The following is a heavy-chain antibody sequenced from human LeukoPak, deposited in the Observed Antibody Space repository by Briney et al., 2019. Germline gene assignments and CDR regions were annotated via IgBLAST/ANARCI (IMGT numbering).Heavy chain of an antibody. V-gene: IGHV4-61*01. CDR3: ARDNLGSLDY. D-gene: IGHD7-27*01. CDR2: TYNSGCT. Sequence: SETLSINCNVSGDSVRSGHAWSWIRQPPGKGLEWIGYTYNSGCTNCNPSLESRVTMSVDTSNNLLSLKLSSVTAADSAVYYCARDNLGSLDYWAQGIQVTVSS. J-gene: IGHJ4*02. CDR1: GDSVRSGHA.